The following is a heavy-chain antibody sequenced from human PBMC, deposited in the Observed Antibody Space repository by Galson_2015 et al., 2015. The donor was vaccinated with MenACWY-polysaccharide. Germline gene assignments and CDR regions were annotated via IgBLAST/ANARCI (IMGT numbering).Heavy chain of an antibody. CDR2: ISYDGSNN. CDR1: GFTLSSYA. D-gene: IGHD2/OR15-2a*01. CDR3: ARTYCSRTTCYGMDV. Sequence: SLRLSCAASGFTLSSYAIHWVRQAPGKGLEWVAIISYDGSNNYYADSVKGQFTISRDNSKNTMYLQMNSLKSDDTAVYYCARTYCSRTTCYGMDVWGQGTTVTVSS. V-gene: IGHV3-30-3*01. J-gene: IGHJ6*02.